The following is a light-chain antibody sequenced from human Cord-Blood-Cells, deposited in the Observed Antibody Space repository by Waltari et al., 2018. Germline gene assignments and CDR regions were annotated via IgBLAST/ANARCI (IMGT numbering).Light chain of an antibody. CDR1: SSNIGSNT. CDR2: SNN. J-gene: IGLJ1*01. CDR3: AAWDDSLNGSYV. Sequence: QSVLTQPPSASGTPGQRVTISCSGRSSNIGSNTVHWYQQLPGTAPKLLIYSNNQRPSGVPDRFSGSKSGTSASLAISGLQSEDEADYYCAAWDDSLNGSYVFGTGTKVTVL. V-gene: IGLV1-44*01.